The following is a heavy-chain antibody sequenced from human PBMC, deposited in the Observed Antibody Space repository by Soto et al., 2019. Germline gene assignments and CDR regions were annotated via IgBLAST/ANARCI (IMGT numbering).Heavy chain of an antibody. CDR2: VIPIFDIT. Sequence: QVQLVQSGPEVKKPGSSVKVSCKASGATFSIYTISWVRQAPGQGLEWMGRVIPIFDITSYTQRFQGRVTITADKSTTTVYMELSSLRSEDTAVYYCARDRDNSNWPNFDFWGQGTLVTVSS. CDR3: ARDRDNSNWPNFDF. D-gene: IGHD6-13*01. CDR1: GATFSIYT. J-gene: IGHJ4*02. V-gene: IGHV1-69*02.